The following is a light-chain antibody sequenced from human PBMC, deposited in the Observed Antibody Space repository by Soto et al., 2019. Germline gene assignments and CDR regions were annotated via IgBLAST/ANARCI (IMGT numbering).Light chain of an antibody. Sequence: DIQMTQSPSSVSASVGDRVTITCRASESLSNWLAWYQQKPGKAPKVLISVTSTLHSGVPSRFSGSGSGADFTLTISSLQPEDSATYYCQQGKSFPLTFGGGTKVDI. CDR2: VTS. CDR3: QQGKSFPLT. CDR1: ESLSNW. J-gene: IGKJ4*01. V-gene: IGKV1-12*01.